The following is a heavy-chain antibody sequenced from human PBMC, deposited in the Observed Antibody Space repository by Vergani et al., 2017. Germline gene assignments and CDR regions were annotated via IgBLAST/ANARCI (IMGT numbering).Heavy chain of an antibody. CDR1: GGTFSSYA. J-gene: IGHJ6*02. Sequence: QVQLVQSGAEVKKPGSSVKVSCKASGGTFSSYAISWVRQAPGQGLEWMGGIIPIFGTANYAQKFQGRVTITADESPSTAYMELSSLRSEDTAVYYCARLYGGYYYYGMDVWGQGTTVTVSS. CDR2: IIPIFGTA. D-gene: IGHD4/OR15-4a*01. V-gene: IGHV1-69*12. CDR3: ARLYGGYYYYGMDV.